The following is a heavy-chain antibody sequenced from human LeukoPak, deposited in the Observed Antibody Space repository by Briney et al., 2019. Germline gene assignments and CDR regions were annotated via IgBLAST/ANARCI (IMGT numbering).Heavy chain of an antibody. J-gene: IGHJ6*02. CDR1: GGSISSYY. CDR3: ARDGGFGELLDYYYGMDV. Sequence: PSETLSLICTVSGGSISSYYWSWIRQPAGKGLEWIGRIYTSGSTNYNPSLKSRVTMSVDTSKNQFSLKLSSVTAADTAVYYCARDGGFGELLDYYYGMDVWGQGTTVTVSS. V-gene: IGHV4-4*07. D-gene: IGHD3-10*01. CDR2: IYTSGST.